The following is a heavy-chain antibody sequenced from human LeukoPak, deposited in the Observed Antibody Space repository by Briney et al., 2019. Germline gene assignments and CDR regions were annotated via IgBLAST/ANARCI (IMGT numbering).Heavy chain of an antibody. CDR2: IDWDDDK. CDR3: ARGSSSSTLYYYYYMDV. J-gene: IGHJ6*03. D-gene: IGHD6-6*01. Sequence: SGPTLANPTQTLTLTCTFSGFSLSTSGMCMSWIRQPPGKALEWLARIDWDDDKYYSTSLKTRLTISKDTSKNQVVLTMTNMDPVDTATYYCARGSSSSTLYYYYYMDVWGKGTTVTVSS. V-gene: IGHV2-70*11. CDR1: GFSLSTSGMC.